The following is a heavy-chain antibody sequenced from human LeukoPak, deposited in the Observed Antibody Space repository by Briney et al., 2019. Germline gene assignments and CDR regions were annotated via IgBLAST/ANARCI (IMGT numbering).Heavy chain of an antibody. CDR1: GYRFTNYW. J-gene: IGHJ5*02. V-gene: IGHV5-51*01. D-gene: IGHD2-2*01. CDR3: ARGGFCTGTSCYLAWFDP. Sequence: GESLKISCKGSGYRFTNYWIGWVRQMSGKRLELMLSSYPVDSDTRYSQSFQGPVTISADKSIRTAYLRWSSLKASDTAIYYCARGGFCTGTSCYLAWFDPWGQGTLVTVSS. CDR2: SYPVDSDT.